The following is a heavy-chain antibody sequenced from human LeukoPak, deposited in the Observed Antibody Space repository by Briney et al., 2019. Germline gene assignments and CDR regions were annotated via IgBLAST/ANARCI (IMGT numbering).Heavy chain of an antibody. CDR1: GFTFSSYG. Sequence: PGGSLRLSCAASGFTFSSYGMHWVRQPPGKGLEWVAFIRYDGSNKYYADSVKGRFTICRDNSRDTLHLQMTSLRAEDTAVYYCAKDNYDYGDYDGGDYWGQGTLVTVSS. V-gene: IGHV3-30*02. CDR2: IRYDGSNK. CDR3: AKDNYDYGDYDGGDY. J-gene: IGHJ4*02. D-gene: IGHD4-17*01.